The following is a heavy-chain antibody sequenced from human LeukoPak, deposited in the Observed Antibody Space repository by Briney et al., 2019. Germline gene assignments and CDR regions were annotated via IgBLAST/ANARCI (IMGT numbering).Heavy chain of an antibody. CDR1: GDSISSTSYY. CDR3: ARLVGIAAHHFDY. V-gene: IGHV4-39*01. Sequence: SGTLSLTCTVSGDSISSTSYYWGWIRQPPGKGLEWIGTIYYSGSTYYNPSLKSRVTISVDTSKNQFSLKLSSVTAADTAVYYCARLVGIAAHHFDYWGQGTLVTVSS. J-gene: IGHJ4*02. D-gene: IGHD6-25*01. CDR2: IYYSGST.